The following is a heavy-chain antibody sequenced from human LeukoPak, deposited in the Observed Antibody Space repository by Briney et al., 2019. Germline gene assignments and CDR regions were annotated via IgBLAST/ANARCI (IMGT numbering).Heavy chain of an antibody. V-gene: IGHV1-18*01. CDR3: ARESSSQELGYRYNHDAFDI. CDR1: GYTLSSNG. CDR2: ISAYNGNT. Sequence: ASVKVSCKASGYTLSSNGISWVRQAPGQGLEWMGWISAYNGNTKYVQKLQGRVTMTTDTSTNTAYMELRSLRSDDTAVYYCARESSSQELGYRYNHDAFDIWGQGTMVTVSS. J-gene: IGHJ3*02. D-gene: IGHD3-16*02.